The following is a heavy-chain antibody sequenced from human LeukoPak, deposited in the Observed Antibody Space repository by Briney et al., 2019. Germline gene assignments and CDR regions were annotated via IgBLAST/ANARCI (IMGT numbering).Heavy chain of an antibody. Sequence: SQTLSLTCAISGDSVSSNSAAWNWIRQSPSRGLEWLGRTYYRSKWYNDYAVSVKSRITINPDTSKNQFSLRLNSVTPEDTAVYYCARGERYCSSTSCYGYNWFDPWGQGTLVTVSS. V-gene: IGHV6-1*01. D-gene: IGHD2-2*01. CDR3: ARGERYCSSTSCYGYNWFDP. CDR2: TYYRSKWYN. CDR1: GDSVSSNSAA. J-gene: IGHJ5*02.